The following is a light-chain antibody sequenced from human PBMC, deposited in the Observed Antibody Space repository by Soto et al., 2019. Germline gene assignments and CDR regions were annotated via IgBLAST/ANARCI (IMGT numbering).Light chain of an antibody. CDR2: DAS. CDR3: QQHDNLPT. CDR1: QYITNF. Sequence: DIQMTLFHSSLSASVGDRLTITCQASQYITNFLNWYQQTPGKAPKLLIYDASNLETGVPSRFSGSGSGTDFTLTISSLQPEDIATYYCQQHDNLPTFGQGTKVDIK. V-gene: IGKV1-33*01. J-gene: IGKJ2*01.